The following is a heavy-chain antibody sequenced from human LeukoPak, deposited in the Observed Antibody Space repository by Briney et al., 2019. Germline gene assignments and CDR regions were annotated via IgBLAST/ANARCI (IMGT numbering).Heavy chain of an antibody. D-gene: IGHD4-23*01. Sequence: GGFLRLSCAASGYTFSDHYIDWVRQAPGKGLEWVGHTRNKANNYATEYAASVKGRFTISRDDSRNSVYLQMNSLKTEDTAVYYCTRWRSGTSDWGQGTLVTVSS. CDR3: TRWRSGTSD. J-gene: IGHJ4*02. CDR2: TRNKANNYAT. V-gene: IGHV3-72*01. CDR1: GYTFSDHY.